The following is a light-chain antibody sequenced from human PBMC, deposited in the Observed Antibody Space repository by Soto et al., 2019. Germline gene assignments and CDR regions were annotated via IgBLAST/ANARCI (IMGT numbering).Light chain of an antibody. CDR3: QQYCSSLPLT. Sequence: EIVLTQSPGTLSLSPGERATLSCRASQSVSSSYLAWYQQKPGQAPRLLIYGASSRATGIPDRFSGSGSGTDFTLTIIRLEPEDFAAYYCQQYCSSLPLTFGGGTKVEIK. J-gene: IGKJ4*01. CDR2: GAS. V-gene: IGKV3-20*01. CDR1: QSVSSSY.